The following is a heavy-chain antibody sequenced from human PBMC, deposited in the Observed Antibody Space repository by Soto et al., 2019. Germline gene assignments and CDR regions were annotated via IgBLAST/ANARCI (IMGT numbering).Heavy chain of an antibody. Sequence: PGGSLRLSCAASGFTFSDHFMDWVRQSPGKGLEWVGRSRNKARSYTTDYAASVKGRFTISRDDSKSSVYLQMNSLKTEDTAVNYCGRGLPTTGFDYWGQGILVTVSS. D-gene: IGHD5-12*01. CDR1: GFTFSDHF. V-gene: IGHV3-72*01. J-gene: IGHJ4*02. CDR3: GRGLPTTGFDY. CDR2: SRNKARSYTT.